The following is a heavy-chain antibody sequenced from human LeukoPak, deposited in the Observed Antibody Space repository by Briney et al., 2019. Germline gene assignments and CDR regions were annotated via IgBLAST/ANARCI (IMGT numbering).Heavy chain of an antibody. CDR1: GYTFTSYG. J-gene: IGHJ4*02. D-gene: IGHD3-22*01. CDR2: ISAYNGNT. Sequence: ASVKVSCKASGYTFTSYGISWVRQAPGQGLEWMGWISAYNGNTNYAQKLQGRVTMTTDTSTSTAYMELRSLRSDDTAVYYCARVTMYYYGSSGYLDYWGQGTLVTVSS. CDR3: ARVTMYYYGSSGYLDY. V-gene: IGHV1-18*01.